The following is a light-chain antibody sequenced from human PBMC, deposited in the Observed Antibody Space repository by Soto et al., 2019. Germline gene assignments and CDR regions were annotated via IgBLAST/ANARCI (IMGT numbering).Light chain of an antibody. CDR3: QQYSSYSRT. CDR2: DAS. V-gene: IGKV1-5*01. J-gene: IGKJ1*01. CDR1: QGISTW. Sequence: DIQMTQSPYTLSASVGDRVTITCRASQGISTWLAWYQQKPGTAPKLLIYDASSLESGVPSRFSGSGSGTEFTLTISSLQPDHYATYYCQQYSSYSRTFGQGTKVDIK.